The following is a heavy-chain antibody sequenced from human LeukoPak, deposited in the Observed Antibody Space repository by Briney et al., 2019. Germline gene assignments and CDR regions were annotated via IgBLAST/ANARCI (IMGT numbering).Heavy chain of an antibody. Sequence: ASVKVSCKASGYTFTSYAMHWVRQAPGQRLEWMGWINAGNGNTKYSQKFQGRVTITRDTSASTAYMELSSLRSEDTAVYYCARDHISYYYDSSPPRRFDYWGQGTLVTVSS. CDR1: GYTFTSYA. CDR3: ARDHISYYYDSSPPRRFDY. D-gene: IGHD3-22*01. J-gene: IGHJ4*02. CDR2: INAGNGNT. V-gene: IGHV1-3*01.